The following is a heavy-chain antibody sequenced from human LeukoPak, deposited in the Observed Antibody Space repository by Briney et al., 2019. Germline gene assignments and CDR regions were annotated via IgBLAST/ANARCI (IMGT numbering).Heavy chain of an antibody. V-gene: IGHV1-3*01. Sequence: ASVKVSCKASGYTFTGYYMHWVRQAPGQGLEWMGWINAGNGNTKYSQKFQGRVTITRDTSASTAYMELSSLRSEDTAVYYCARDLTAMAATWGQGTLVTVSS. J-gene: IGHJ5*02. D-gene: IGHD5-18*01. CDR1: GYTFTGYY. CDR2: INAGNGNT. CDR3: ARDLTAMAAT.